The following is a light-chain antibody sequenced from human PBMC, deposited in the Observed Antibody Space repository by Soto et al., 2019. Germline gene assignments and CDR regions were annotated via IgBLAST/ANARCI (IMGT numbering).Light chain of an antibody. V-gene: IGLV2-14*03. CDR3: SSYTSSSTLYV. J-gene: IGLJ1*01. Sequence: QSVLTQPPSVSGSPGQTITISCTGTSSDVGGYNYVSWYRQHPGKAPKLMIYDVNNRPSGLSHRFSGSKSGNTASLTISGLRAEDEADYYCSSYTSSSTLYVFGTGTKLTVL. CDR2: DVN. CDR1: SSDVGGYNY.